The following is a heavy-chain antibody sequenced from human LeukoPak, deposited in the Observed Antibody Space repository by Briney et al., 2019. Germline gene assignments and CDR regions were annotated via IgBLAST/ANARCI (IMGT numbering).Heavy chain of an antibody. CDR1: GFTVSSNY. Sequence: PGGSLRLSCAASGFTVSSNYMTWVRQAPGKGLEWVSVIHKNAITYYADTVKGRFTISRDNSKNMLYLQMNSLRAEDTAVYYCARAISIPGGGYDFWSGRNYYFDYWGQGTLVTVSS. CDR2: IHKNAIT. D-gene: IGHD3-3*01. J-gene: IGHJ4*02. V-gene: IGHV3-53*01. CDR3: ARAISIPGGGYDFWSGRNYYFDY.